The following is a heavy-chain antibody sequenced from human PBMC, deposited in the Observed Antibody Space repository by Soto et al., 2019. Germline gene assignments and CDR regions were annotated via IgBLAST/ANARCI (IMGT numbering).Heavy chain of an antibody. Sequence: GGSLRLSCAASGFTFSSYGMHWVRQAPGKGLEWVAVISYDGSNKYYADSVKGRFTISRDNSKNTLYLQMNGLRAEDTAVYYCAKDIAVAGTYYFDYWGQGTLVTVSS. J-gene: IGHJ4*02. D-gene: IGHD6-19*01. CDR3: AKDIAVAGTYYFDY. CDR1: GFTFSSYG. CDR2: ISYDGSNK. V-gene: IGHV3-30*18.